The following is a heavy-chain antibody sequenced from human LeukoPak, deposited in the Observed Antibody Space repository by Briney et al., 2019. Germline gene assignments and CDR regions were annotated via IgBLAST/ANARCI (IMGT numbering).Heavy chain of an antibody. CDR3: ARGRGDSRGTSFDY. J-gene: IGHJ4*02. CDR2: IYYTGST. Sequence: PSETLSLTCTVSGGSISTYYWSWIRQPPGKGLEWIGYIYYTGSTTYNPSLRSRVTISVDTSKNQFSLRLNSVTAADTAVYYCARGRGDSRGTSFDYWGQGTLVTVSS. V-gene: IGHV4-59*01. CDR1: GGSISTYY. D-gene: IGHD3-22*01.